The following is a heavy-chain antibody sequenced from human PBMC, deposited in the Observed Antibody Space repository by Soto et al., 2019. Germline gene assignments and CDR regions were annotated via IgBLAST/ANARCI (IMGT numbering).Heavy chain of an antibody. CDR1: GGSISSGDYY. Sequence: PSETLSLTCTVSGGSISSGDYYWSWIRQPPGKGLEWIGYIYYSGSTYYNPSLKSRVTTSVDTSKNQFSLKLSSVTAADTAVYYCARGTYYYDSSGSEVFAFDIWGQGTMVTVSS. J-gene: IGHJ3*02. CDR3: ARGTYYYDSSGSEVFAFDI. D-gene: IGHD3-22*01. V-gene: IGHV4-30-4*01. CDR2: IYYSGST.